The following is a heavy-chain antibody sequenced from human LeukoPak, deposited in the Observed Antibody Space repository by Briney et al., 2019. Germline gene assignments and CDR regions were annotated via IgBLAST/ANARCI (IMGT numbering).Heavy chain of an antibody. D-gene: IGHD2-2*01. V-gene: IGHV3-23*01. CDR1: GFTFSSYA. CDR3: ARGTVVVPAAIRTRYYYYYGMDV. J-gene: IGHJ6*02. Sequence: GGSLRLSCAASGFTFSSYAMSWVRQAPGKGLEWVSAISGSGGSTYYADSVKGRFTISRDNSKNTLYLQMNSLRAEDTAVYYCARGTVVVPAAIRTRYYYYYGMDVWGQGTTVTVSS. CDR2: ISGSGGST.